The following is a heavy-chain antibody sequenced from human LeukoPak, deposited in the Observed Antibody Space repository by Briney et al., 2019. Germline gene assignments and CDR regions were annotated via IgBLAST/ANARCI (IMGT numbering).Heavy chain of an antibody. CDR1: GFSVRTNY. V-gene: IGHV3-53*01. CDR3: VRAVHHLFYSDSSGYYGDAFDV. J-gene: IGHJ3*01. Sequence: GGSLRLSCAASGFSVRTNYMSWVRQAPGKGLEWVSVIYSGGTIRYADSVKGRFTISRANSRDTLHLHMNCLRVDDTAVYYCVRAVHHLFYSDSSGYYGDAFDVWGQGTVVTVSS. CDR2: IYSGGTI. D-gene: IGHD3-22*01.